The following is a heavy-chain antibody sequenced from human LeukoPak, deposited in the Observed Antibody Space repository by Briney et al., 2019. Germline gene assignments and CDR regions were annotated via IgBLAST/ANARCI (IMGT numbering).Heavy chain of an antibody. D-gene: IGHD6-13*01. CDR3: ARVEGIAAAGIDY. CDR1: GFTFSSYS. Sequence: GGSLRLSCAASGFTFSSYSMNWVRQAPGKGLEWVSSISSSSSYIYYADSVKGRFTISRDNAKNSLYLQMSSLRAEDTAVYYCARVEGIAAAGIDYWGQGTLVTVSS. V-gene: IGHV3-21*01. J-gene: IGHJ4*02. CDR2: ISSSSSYI.